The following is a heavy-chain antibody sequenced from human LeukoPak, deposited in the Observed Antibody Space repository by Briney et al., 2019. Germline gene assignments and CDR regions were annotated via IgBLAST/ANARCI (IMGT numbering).Heavy chain of an antibody. J-gene: IGHJ4*02. CDR3: AREGGPYRPLDY. CDR2: INHSGST. CDR1: GGSFSGYY. Sequence: PSETLSLTCAVYGGSFSGYYWSWIRQPPGKGLEWIGEINHSGSTNYNPSLKSRVTISVDTSKNQFSLKLSSVTAADTAVYYCAREGGPYRPLDYSGQGTLVTVAS. V-gene: IGHV4-34*01.